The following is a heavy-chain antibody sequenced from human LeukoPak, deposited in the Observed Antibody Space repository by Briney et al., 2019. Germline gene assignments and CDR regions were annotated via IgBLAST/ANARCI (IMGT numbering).Heavy chain of an antibody. Sequence: SETLSLTCTVSGGSISSGSYYWSWIRQPAGKGLEWIGRIYTSGSTNYNPSLKSRVTISVDTSKNQFSLKRSSVTAADTAVYYCARSKGSYSGSYLDFDYWGQGTLVTVSS. J-gene: IGHJ4*02. CDR1: GGSISSGSYY. V-gene: IGHV4-61*02. CDR2: IYTSGST. D-gene: IGHD1-26*01. CDR3: ARSKGSYSGSYLDFDY.